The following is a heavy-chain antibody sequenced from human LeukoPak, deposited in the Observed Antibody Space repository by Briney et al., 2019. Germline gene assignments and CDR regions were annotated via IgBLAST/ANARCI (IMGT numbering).Heavy chain of an antibody. CDR3: AMGGTMVVTPSYFDY. CDR1: GGTFSSYA. V-gene: IGHV1-69*05. D-gene: IGHD4-23*01. J-gene: IGHJ4*02. Sequence: SVKVSCKASGGTFSSYAISWARQAPGQGLEWMGGVIPIFGTANYAQKFQGRVTITTDESTSTAYMELSSLRSEDTAVYYCAMGGTMVVTPSYFDYWGQGTLVTVSS. CDR2: VIPIFGTA.